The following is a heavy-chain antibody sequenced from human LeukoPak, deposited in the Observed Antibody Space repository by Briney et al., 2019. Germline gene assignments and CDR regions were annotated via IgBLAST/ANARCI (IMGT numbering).Heavy chain of an antibody. J-gene: IGHJ4*02. Sequence: GGSLRLSCVASGFTLSTYNMNWVRQAPGKGLEWVSYISSGSSIIYCADSVKGRFTVSRDNAKSSLYLQMNSLRDEDTAVYYCARKLAGSGNYYFDYWGQGTLVTVSS. D-gene: IGHD3-10*01. V-gene: IGHV3-48*02. CDR2: ISSGSSII. CDR1: GFTLSTYN. CDR3: ARKLAGSGNYYFDY.